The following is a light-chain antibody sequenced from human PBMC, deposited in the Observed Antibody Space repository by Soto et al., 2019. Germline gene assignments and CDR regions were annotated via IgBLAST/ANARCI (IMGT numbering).Light chain of an antibody. V-gene: IGKV3-15*01. Sequence: EIVMTQSPATLSVSPGERATLSCRAGQSISNNLAWYQQKPGQAPRLLIYGASTRATGIPARFTGSGSGTEFTLTISSLQSEDFAVYYCQQYSHWPRTFGQGTKVDI. CDR3: QQYSHWPRT. J-gene: IGKJ1*01. CDR1: QSISNN. CDR2: GAS.